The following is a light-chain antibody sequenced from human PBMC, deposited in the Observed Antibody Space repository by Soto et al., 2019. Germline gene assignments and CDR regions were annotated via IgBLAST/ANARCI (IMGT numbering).Light chain of an antibody. V-gene: IGLV1-47*02. CDR1: SSNIGSND. CDR2: SNN. J-gene: IGLJ1*01. CDR3: AAWDDSLSGYV. Sequence: QPVLTQPPSASETPGQRVTISCSGSSSNIGSNDVDGYQQLPGTAPELLIYSNNQRPSGVPDRFSGSKSGTSASLAISGLRSEDEADYYCAAWDDSLSGYVFGTGTKVTV.